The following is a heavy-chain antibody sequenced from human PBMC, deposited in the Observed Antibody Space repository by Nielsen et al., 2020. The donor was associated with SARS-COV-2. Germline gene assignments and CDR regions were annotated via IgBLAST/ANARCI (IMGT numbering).Heavy chain of an antibody. J-gene: IGHJ4*02. CDR3: AKSIMELWDFDY. CDR2: ISGSGRTP. CDR1: GFTFSTYT. V-gene: IGHV3-23*01. D-gene: IGHD1-7*01. Sequence: GGSLRLSCVASGFTFSTYTMNWVRQAPGKGLEWVSAISGSGRTPYYADSVKGRFTISRDNSKNTLYLQVNSLRADDTALYYCAKSIMELWDFDYWGQGTLVTVSS.